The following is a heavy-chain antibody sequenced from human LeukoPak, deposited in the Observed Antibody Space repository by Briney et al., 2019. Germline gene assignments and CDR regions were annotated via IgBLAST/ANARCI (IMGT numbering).Heavy chain of an antibody. CDR3: ASNPPRTGDFNY. D-gene: IGHD7-27*01. V-gene: IGHV1-8*01. Sequence: VSVKVSCKTSGYTFTNYDINWVRQATGQGLEWMGWMSPNNGNTGYAQKFQGRVTMTRDTSINTACMELSSLRSEDTAVYYCASNPPRTGDFNYWGQGALVTVSS. CDR2: MSPNNGNT. J-gene: IGHJ4*02. CDR1: GYTFTNYD.